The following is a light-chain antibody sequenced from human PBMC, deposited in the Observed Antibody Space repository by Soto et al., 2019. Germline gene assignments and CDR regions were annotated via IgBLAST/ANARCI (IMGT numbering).Light chain of an antibody. CDR2: KAS. V-gene: IGKV1-5*03. Sequence: DIQMTQSPSAPSASVGARVTITCRASQSISSWLAWYQQKPGKAPKLLIYKASSLESGVPSRFSGSVFGAEFALSISSLVPDVFATCSSHLYKSYSRFCPGTKVDIK. CDR3: HLYKSYSR. J-gene: IGKJ1*01. CDR1: QSISSW.